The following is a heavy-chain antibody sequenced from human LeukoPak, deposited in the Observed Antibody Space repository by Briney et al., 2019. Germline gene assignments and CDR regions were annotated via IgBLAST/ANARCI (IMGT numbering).Heavy chain of an antibody. CDR2: ISSSSSTI. V-gene: IGHV3-48*02. D-gene: IGHD5-12*01. CDR3: ARSGSGYGKDFDY. CDR1: GFTFSNYN. Sequence: GGSLRLSCAASGFTFSNYNMNWVRQAPGKGLEWVSYISSSSSTIYSADSVKGRFTISRDNAKNSLYLQMNSLRDEDTAVYYCARSGSGYGKDFDYWGQGTLVTVSS. J-gene: IGHJ4*02.